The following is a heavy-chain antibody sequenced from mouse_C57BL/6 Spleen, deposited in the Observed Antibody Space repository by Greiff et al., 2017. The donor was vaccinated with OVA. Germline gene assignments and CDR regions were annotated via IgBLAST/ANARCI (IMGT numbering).Heavy chain of an antibody. CDR1: GFTFSSYA. Sequence: DVKLQESGEGLVKPGGSLKLSCAASGFTFSSYAMSWVRQTPEKRLEWVAYISSGGDYIYYADTVKGRFTISRDNARNTLYLQMSSLKSEDTAMYYCTREDYYAMDYWGQGTSVTVSS. CDR3: TREDYYAMDY. J-gene: IGHJ4*01. V-gene: IGHV5-9-1*02. CDR2: ISSGGDYI.